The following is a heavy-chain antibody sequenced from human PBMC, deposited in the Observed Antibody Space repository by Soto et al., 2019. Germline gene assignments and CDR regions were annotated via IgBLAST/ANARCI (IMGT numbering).Heavy chain of an antibody. CDR3: ASPDSLSGTGWFAP. CDR1: GGSISTSNW. CDR2: VYHSGST. D-gene: IGHD3-10*01. Sequence: TSETLSLTCAVSGGSISTSNWWSWVRQPPGKGLEWIGEVYHSGSTNYNPSLESRVTISIDRSQNQFSLKLTSVTAADTAVYYCASPDSLSGTGWFAPWGGETLVTVS. V-gene: IGHV4-4*02. J-gene: IGHJ5*02.